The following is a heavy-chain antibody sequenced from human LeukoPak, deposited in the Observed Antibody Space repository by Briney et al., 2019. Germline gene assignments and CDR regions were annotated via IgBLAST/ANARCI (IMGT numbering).Heavy chain of an antibody. J-gene: IGHJ5*02. CDR1: GGSISSHY. V-gene: IGHV4-59*11. CDR2: IYYSGST. Sequence: KASETLSLTCTVSGGSISSHYWSWIRQPPGKGLEWIGYIYYSGSTNYNPSLKSRVTISVDTSKNQFSLKLSSVTAADTAVYYCARVECSSTSCYTGNRFDPWGQGTLVTVSS. CDR3: ARVECSSTSCYTGNRFDP. D-gene: IGHD2-2*02.